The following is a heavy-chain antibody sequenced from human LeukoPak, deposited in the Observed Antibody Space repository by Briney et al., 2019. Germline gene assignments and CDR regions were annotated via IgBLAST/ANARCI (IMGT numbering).Heavy chain of an antibody. CDR1: GGSFSGYY. CDR2: VNHSGST. J-gene: IGHJ4*02. D-gene: IGHD3-22*01. V-gene: IGHV4-34*01. Sequence: SETLSLTCAVYGGSFSGYYWSWIRQPPGKGLEWIGEVNHSGSTNYNPSLKSRVTISVDTSKNQFSLKLSSVTAADTAVYYCATTSYYYDSPDYWGQGTLVTVSS. CDR3: ATTSYYYDSPDY.